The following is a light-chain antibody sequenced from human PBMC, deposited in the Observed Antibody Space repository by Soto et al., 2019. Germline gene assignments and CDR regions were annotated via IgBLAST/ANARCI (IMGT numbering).Light chain of an antibody. J-gene: IGKJ5*01. Sequence: EIVLTQSPGTLSLSPGERANLSCRASQSVSSSYLAWYQQKPGRAPRLLIYGASSRATGIPDRFSGSGSGTDFTLTISRLEPEDFAVYYCQQYGSSQVITFGQGTRLEIK. V-gene: IGKV3-20*01. CDR3: QQYGSSQVIT. CDR1: QSVSSSY. CDR2: GAS.